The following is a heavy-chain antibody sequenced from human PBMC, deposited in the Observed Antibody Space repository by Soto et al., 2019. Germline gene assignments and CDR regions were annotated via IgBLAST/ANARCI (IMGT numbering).Heavy chain of an antibody. Sequence: SETLSLTCSVSGAALNSGNYYWSWIRQVPGKGLEWIGHIYVTGAVDYNPSLRDRITISRDTSERQFSLNLRLVTAADTAVYYCARLRISTNNYKWFDPWGQGTLVTVSS. CDR3: ARLRISTNNYKWFDP. V-gene: IGHV4-31*03. CDR1: GAALNSGNYY. J-gene: IGHJ5*02. CDR2: IYVTGAV. D-gene: IGHD1-20*01.